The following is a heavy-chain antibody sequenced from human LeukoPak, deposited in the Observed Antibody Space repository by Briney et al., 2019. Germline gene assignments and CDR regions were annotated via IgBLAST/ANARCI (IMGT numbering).Heavy chain of an antibody. CDR1: GFTFSSYS. V-gene: IGHV3-48*04. Sequence: GGSLRLSCAASGFTFSSYSMNWVRKAPGKGLEWVSYISSSSSSTIYYADSVKGRFTISRDNAKNSLYLQMNSLRAEDTAVYYCARDQRATVTTLDYWGQGTLVTVSS. CDR2: ISSSSSSTI. D-gene: IGHD4-17*01. J-gene: IGHJ4*02. CDR3: ARDQRATVTTLDY.